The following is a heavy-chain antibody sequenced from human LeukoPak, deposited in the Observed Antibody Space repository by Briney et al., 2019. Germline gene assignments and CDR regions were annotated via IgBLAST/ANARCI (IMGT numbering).Heavy chain of an antibody. CDR1: GGSISSYY. J-gene: IGHJ4*02. CDR3: AREAPKMGNILDY. Sequence: PSETLSPTCTVSGGSISSYYWSWIRQPPGKGLEWIGYIYYSGSTNYNPSLKSRVTISVDTSKNQFSLKLSSVTAADTAVYYCAREAPKMGNILDYWGQGTLVTVSS. CDR2: IYYSGST. V-gene: IGHV4-59*01. D-gene: IGHD2/OR15-2a*01.